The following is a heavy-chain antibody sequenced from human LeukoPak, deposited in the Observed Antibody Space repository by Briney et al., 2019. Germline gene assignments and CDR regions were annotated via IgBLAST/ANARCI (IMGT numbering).Heavy chain of an antibody. D-gene: IGHD3-3*01. Sequence: PGGSLRLSCAASGFIFSNSIMNWVRQAPGKGLEWVSSISTSSSYIYYADSVKGRFTISRDNAKNSLYPQMNSLTAEDTAVYYCASERFYWGQGTLVTVSS. V-gene: IGHV3-21*01. J-gene: IGHJ4*02. CDR2: ISTSSSYI. CDR3: ASERFY. CDR1: GFIFSNSI.